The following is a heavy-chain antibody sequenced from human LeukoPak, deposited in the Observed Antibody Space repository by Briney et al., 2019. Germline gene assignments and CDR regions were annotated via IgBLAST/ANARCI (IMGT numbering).Heavy chain of an antibody. V-gene: IGHV1-69*13. CDR2: IIPIFGTA. CDR3: ARDVQDYYDSSGYWVY. D-gene: IGHD3-22*01. J-gene: IGHJ4*02. Sequence: ASVKVSCKASGGTFSSYAISWVRQAPGQGLEWMGGIIPIFGTANCAQKFQGRVTITADESTSTAYMELSSLRSEDTAVYFCARDVQDYYDSSGYWVYWGQGTLVTVSS. CDR1: GGTFSSYA.